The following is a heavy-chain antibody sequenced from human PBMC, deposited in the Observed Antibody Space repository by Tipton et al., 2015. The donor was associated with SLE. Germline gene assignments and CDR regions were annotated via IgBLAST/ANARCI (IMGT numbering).Heavy chain of an antibody. CDR2: IYITGAT. Sequence: TLSLTCSVSGGSTSSYYWGWIRQPPGKGLEWIGSIYITGATYYNPSLKSRVTVSLDTSNSQFSLTLTSVSAADTAIYFCARDRKQQLSRGLDVWGAGTSVTVSS. J-gene: IGHJ6*04. CDR1: GGSTSSYY. V-gene: IGHV4-39*07. CDR3: ARDRKQQLSRGLDV. D-gene: IGHD1-1*01.